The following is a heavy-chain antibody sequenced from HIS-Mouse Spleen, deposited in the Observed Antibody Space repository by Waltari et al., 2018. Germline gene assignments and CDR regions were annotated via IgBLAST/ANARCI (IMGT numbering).Heavy chain of an antibody. CDR2: IDWDDDK. D-gene: IGHD6-19*01. CDR1: GFSLSTSGMC. J-gene: IGHJ4*02. Sequence: QVTLRESGPALVKPTQTLTLTCTFSGFSLSTSGMCVSWIRHPPGKALEWLARIDWDDDKYYSTSLQTRLTISKDTSKNQVVLTMTNMDPVDTATYYCARIAEGYSSGWYAFDYWGQGTLVTVSS. CDR3: ARIAEGYSSGWYAFDY. V-gene: IGHV2-70*15.